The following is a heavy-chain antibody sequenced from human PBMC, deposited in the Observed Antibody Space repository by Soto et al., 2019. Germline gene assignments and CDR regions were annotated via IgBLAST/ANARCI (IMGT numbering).Heavy chain of an antibody. CDR2: IYYSGST. V-gene: IGHV4-59*01. D-gene: IGHD7-27*01. J-gene: IGHJ5*02. CDR3: ARAVTGGPVRFDP. Sequence: QVQLQESGPGLVKPSETLSLTCTVSGGSISSYYWSWIRQPPGTGLEWIGYIYYSGSTNYNPSLTSRVTISVHTSKNQFSLMLRSVTAADTAVYYCARAVTGGPVRFDPWGQGTLVTVSS. CDR1: GGSISSYY.